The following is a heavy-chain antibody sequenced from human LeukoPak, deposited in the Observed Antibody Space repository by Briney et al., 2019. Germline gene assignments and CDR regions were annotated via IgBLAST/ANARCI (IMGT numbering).Heavy chain of an antibody. V-gene: IGHV3-23*01. CDR1: GFTFSSYA. CDR2: ISGSGGTT. CDR3: AKDSFIGSIYCSGGSCYFGFDY. J-gene: IGHJ4*02. Sequence: PGGSLRLSCVASGFTFSSYAMSWARQAPGKGLEWVSGISGSGGTTYYVDSVKGRFTISRDNSKNTLYLQMNSLRAEDTAVYYCAKDSFIGSIYCSGGSCYFGFDYWGQGTLVTVSS. D-gene: IGHD2-15*01.